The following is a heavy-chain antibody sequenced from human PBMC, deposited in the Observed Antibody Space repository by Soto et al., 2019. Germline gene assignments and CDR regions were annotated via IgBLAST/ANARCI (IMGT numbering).Heavy chain of an antibody. D-gene: IGHD2-21*02. Sequence: QVQLMQSGAEVKKPGASVKVSCKASGDTFSDYYIHWVRQAPGQGLEWMGTVNPSGGHTTYSQHFLGRGTXHXXXSXXTLHMELTSLTSEDTAVYYCARGGHVVVVTAALDYWGQGTLVTVSS. CDR2: VNPSGGHT. CDR1: GDTFSDYY. J-gene: IGHJ4*02. V-gene: IGHV1-46*01. CDR3: ARGGHVVVVTAALDY.